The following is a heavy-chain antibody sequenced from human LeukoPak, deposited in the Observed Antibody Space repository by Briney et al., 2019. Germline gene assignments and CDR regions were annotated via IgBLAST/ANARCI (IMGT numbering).Heavy chain of an antibody. CDR2: INSSSSTI. Sequence: GGSLRLSCAASGFTFSTYSMNWVRQAPGKGLEWVSYINSSSSTIFYADSVKGRFTISRDDAKNSLYLQMNSLRAEDTAVYYCAKVRSYQLPIDYWGQGTLVTVSS. D-gene: IGHD2-2*01. J-gene: IGHJ4*02. CDR1: GFTFSTYS. CDR3: AKVRSYQLPIDY. V-gene: IGHV3-48*04.